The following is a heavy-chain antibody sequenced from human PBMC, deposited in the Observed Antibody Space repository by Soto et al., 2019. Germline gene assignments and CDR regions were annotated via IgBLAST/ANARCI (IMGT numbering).Heavy chain of an antibody. CDR2: ISYSGNT. D-gene: IGHD2-15*01. J-gene: IGHJ4*02. V-gene: IGHV4-59*01. CDR1: GVSLIIGY. CDR3: AGLRGYAGSPIDY. Sequence: LSLTCTVSGVSLIIGYWRWIRQPPGKGLEWIGYISYSGNTNYNPSLKSRVTMSVDTPKNQFSLRLSSVTTADTAVYYCAGLRGYAGSPIDYWGQGTLVTVSS.